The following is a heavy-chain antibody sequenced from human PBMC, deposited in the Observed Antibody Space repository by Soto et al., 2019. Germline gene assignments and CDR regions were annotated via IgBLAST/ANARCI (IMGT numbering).Heavy chain of an antibody. CDR2: IMPSFGTT. J-gene: IGHJ4*02. V-gene: IGHV1-69*01. D-gene: IGHD3-16*02. CDR1: GGTLSGYA. Sequence: QVQLVQSGTEVKKAGSSVKVSCKASGGTLSGYAFSWVRQAPGQGLEWMGVIMPSFGTTKYAQKFQDRITITADEPTSTVHMELSSLRSEDRAVYYCARGSAVTFGGIIGAFDYWGQGTLVTVSS. CDR3: ARGSAVTFGGIIGAFDY.